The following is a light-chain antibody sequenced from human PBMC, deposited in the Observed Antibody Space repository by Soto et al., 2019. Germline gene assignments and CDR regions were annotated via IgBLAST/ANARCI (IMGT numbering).Light chain of an antibody. CDR3: QQSYSTPRT. CDR1: QSISSY. V-gene: IGKV1-39*01. Sequence: DIPMTQSPSSLSASVGDRVTITCRASQSISSYLNWYQQKPGKAPKLLIYAASSLQSGVPSRFSGTGSGTDFTLTISSLQREDFATYYCQQSYSTPRTFGQGTNLEIK. CDR2: AAS. J-gene: IGKJ2*01.